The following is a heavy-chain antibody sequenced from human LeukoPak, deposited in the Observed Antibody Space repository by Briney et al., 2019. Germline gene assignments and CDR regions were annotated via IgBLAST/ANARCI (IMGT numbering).Heavy chain of an antibody. CDR3: ATPLDYYDTSGYHQGGD. D-gene: IGHD3-22*01. CDR2: IKQDGSKK. J-gene: IGHJ4*02. Sequence: QSGGSLRLSCAASGFTFGDYWMTWVRQAPGKGLEWVANIKQDGSKKNYVDSVKGRFTISRDNAKNSLYLQMNSLRAEDTAVYYCATPLDYYDTSGYHQGGDWGQGTLVTVSS. CDR1: GFTFGDYW. V-gene: IGHV3-7*03.